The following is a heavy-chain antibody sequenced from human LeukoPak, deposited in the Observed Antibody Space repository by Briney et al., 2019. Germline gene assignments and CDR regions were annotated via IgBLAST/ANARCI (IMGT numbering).Heavy chain of an antibody. CDR2: ISYDGSSK. Sequence: GGSLRLSCAASGFTFSTYGMSWVRQAPGKGLEWVAHISYDGSSKYNEDSVKGRFTISRDDSKNTLYLQMNSLRAEDTAVYYCARPYLERSLKFYKDVWGKGTTVTVSS. V-gene: IGHV3-30*03. CDR1: GFTFSTYG. J-gene: IGHJ6*03. CDR3: ARPYLERSLKFYKDV. D-gene: IGHD3-3*02.